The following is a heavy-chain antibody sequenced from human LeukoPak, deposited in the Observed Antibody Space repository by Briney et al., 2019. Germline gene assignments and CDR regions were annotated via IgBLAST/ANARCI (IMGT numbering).Heavy chain of an antibody. Sequence: ASVKVSCKASGHTFTGYYMHWLRQAPGQGLEWMGWINPNSGGTNYAQKFQGRVTMTRDTSISTAYMELSRLSSDDTAVYYCARASSDAFDIWGQGTMVTVSS. CDR1: GHTFTGYY. CDR3: ARASSDAFDI. CDR2: INPNSGGT. J-gene: IGHJ3*02. D-gene: IGHD6-6*01. V-gene: IGHV1-2*02.